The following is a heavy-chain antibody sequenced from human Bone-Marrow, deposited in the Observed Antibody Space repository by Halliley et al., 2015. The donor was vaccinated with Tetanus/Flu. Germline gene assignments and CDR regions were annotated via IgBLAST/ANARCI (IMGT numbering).Heavy chain of an antibody. V-gene: IGHV1-69*11. D-gene: IGHD1-26*01. CDR1: GGTFTTYT. J-gene: IGHJ4*02. CDR2: IVPMLDAT. Sequence: QMQLVQSGAEMKRPGSSVKVSCKASGGTFTTYTLSWVRQAPGQGLEWMGRIVPMLDATKYAQKFQDRVTITADEATNTVYMELRGLRSDDTAVYYCATSDQWGDPIFWGPGALVTVSS. CDR3: ATSDQWGDPIF.